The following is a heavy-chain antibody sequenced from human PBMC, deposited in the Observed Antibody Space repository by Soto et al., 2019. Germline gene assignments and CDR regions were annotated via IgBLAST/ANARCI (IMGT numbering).Heavy chain of an antibody. CDR1: GFTFRSYS. CDR3: ARLICDSTSCPRHQFHN. Sequence: GSLRLSCAASGFTFRSYSMNRDRKDPGKGLEWISYISSSGGTIYYADSVKGRFTVSRDNAKNSLHLQLNSLRAEDTAVYYCARLICDSTSCPRHQFHNWGQGTPVTVSS. CDR2: ISSSGGTI. D-gene: IGHD2-2*01. J-gene: IGHJ4*02. V-gene: IGHV3-48*01.